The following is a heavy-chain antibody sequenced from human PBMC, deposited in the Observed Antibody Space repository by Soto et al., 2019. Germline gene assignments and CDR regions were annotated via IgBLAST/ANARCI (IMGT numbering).Heavy chain of an antibody. CDR3: ARDSGLIWGNYGMDV. CDR1: GFTVRSNY. CDR2: IYRAGKI. Sequence: EVQLVASGGGLIQPGGSLRLSCAASGFTVRSNYMTWVRRAPGKGLEWVSVIYRAGKICYADSVKGRFTTSSDNSQNTWFLQMNSLRAEDTAVYYCARDSGLIWGNYGMDVWGQGTTVTVS. D-gene: IGHD2-15*01. J-gene: IGHJ6*02. V-gene: IGHV3-53*01.